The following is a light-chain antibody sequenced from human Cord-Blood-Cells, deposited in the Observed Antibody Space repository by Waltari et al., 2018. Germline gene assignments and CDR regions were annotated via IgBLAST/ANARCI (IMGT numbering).Light chain of an antibody. CDR3: QQYNSYSRT. CDR2: DAS. J-gene: IGKJ1*01. CDR1: QSISSW. Sequence: DIQMTQSPSTLSASVGDRVTITCRASQSISSWLAWYQQKPGKAPKLLIYDASSLESGVPSRFXGSXSGTEFTLTISSLQPXDXXTYXCQQYNSYSRTFGQGTKVEIK. V-gene: IGKV1-5*01.